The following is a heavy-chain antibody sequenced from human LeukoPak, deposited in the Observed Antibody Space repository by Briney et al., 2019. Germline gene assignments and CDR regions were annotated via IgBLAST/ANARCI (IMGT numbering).Heavy chain of an antibody. Sequence: GGSLRLSRAASRFTFSNYAMHWVRQAPGKGLEWVAVISYDGSNYYYADSVKGRFTISRDNSKNTLYLQMNSLRAEDTAVYYCAKDYYDNLTGYLTYIFDYWGQGALVTVSS. CDR1: RFTFSNYA. J-gene: IGHJ4*02. D-gene: IGHD3-9*01. CDR3: AKDYYDNLTGYLTYIFDY. CDR2: ISYDGSNY. V-gene: IGHV3-30*04.